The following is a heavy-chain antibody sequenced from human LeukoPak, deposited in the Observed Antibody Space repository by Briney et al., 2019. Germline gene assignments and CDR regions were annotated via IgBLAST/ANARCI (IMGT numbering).Heavy chain of an antibody. V-gene: IGHV4-61*01. CDR3: AREALEYCSGGSCYSTALDY. CDR2: IYYSGST. J-gene: IGHJ4*02. CDR1: GGSVSSGSYY. Sequence: SETLSLTCTVSGGSVSSGSYYWSWIRQPPGKGLEWIGYIYYSGSTNYNPSLKSRVTISVDTSKNQFSLKLGSVTAADTAVYYCAREALEYCSGGSCYSTALDYWGQGTLVTVSS. D-gene: IGHD2-15*01.